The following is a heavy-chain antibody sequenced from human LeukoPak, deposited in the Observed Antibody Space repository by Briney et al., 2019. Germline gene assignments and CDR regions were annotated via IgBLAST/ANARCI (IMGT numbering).Heavy chain of an antibody. CDR3: ARHPSVAAPFDY. CDR2: IYPGDSDT. D-gene: IGHD6-19*01. V-gene: IGHV5-51*01. J-gene: IGHJ4*02. Sequence: GASLQISCKGSGYIFTSYWIGWVRQLPGKGLEWMGIIYPGDSDTRYSPSFQGQVTISADKSISTAYLQWSSLKASDTAMYYCARHPSVAAPFDYWGQGTLVTVSS. CDR1: GYIFTSYW.